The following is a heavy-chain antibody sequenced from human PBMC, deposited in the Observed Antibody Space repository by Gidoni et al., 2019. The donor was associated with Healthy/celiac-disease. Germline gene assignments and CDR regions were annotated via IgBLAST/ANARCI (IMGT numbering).Heavy chain of an antibody. D-gene: IGHD6-19*01. J-gene: IGHJ6*02. Sequence: QVQLQESGPGLVKPSDTLSLTCTVSGGSIISYYWSWIRQPPGKGLEWIGYIYYSESTNYNPSLKSRVTIAVDTSKNQFSLKLSSVTAADTDVYYCARDGAVAGTDYYYGMDVWGQGTTVTVSS. CDR3: ARDGAVAGTDYYYGMDV. CDR1: GGSIISYY. CDR2: IYYSEST. V-gene: IGHV4-59*01.